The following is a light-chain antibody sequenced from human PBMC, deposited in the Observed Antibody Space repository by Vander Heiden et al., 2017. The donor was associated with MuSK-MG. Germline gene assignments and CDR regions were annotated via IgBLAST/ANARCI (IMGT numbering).Light chain of an antibody. V-gene: IGKV1-9*01. CDR1: QGISSY. Sequence: DIQLTQSPSFLSASVGDRVTITCRASQGISSYLAWYQQKPGKAPKLLIYAASTLQSGVPSRFSGSGSGTEFTLTISSLQPEDFATYCCQHLNSYPIIFGQGTQLXIK. J-gene: IGKJ5*01. CDR2: AAS. CDR3: QHLNSYPII.